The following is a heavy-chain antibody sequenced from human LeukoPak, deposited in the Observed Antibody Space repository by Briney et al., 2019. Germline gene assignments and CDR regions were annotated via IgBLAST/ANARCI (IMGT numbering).Heavy chain of an antibody. CDR3: AKEPGYSSSWFAILDY. CDR2: ISGSGGST. Sequence: GGSLRLSCAASGFTFSSYAMSWVRQAPGKGLEWVSAISGSGGSTYYADSVEGRFTISRDNSKNTLYLRMNSLRAEDTAVYYCAKEPGYSSSWFAILDYWGQGTLVTVSS. CDR1: GFTFSSYA. V-gene: IGHV3-23*01. J-gene: IGHJ4*02. D-gene: IGHD6-13*01.